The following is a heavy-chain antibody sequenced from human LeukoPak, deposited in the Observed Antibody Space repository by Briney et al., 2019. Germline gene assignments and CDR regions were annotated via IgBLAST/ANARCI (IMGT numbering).Heavy chain of an antibody. CDR1: GDSISSGDYS. V-gene: IGHV4-30-2*01. CDR2: IFHSGPS. J-gene: IGHJ5*02. D-gene: IGHD3-10*01. Sequence: SETLSLTCAVSGDSISSGDYSWSWIRQPSGKGLEWIGYIFHSGPSYYNPSLKSRVTISVDRSKNQFSLRLTSVTAADTAVYYCARELWFVNAPGSWLDPWGQGILVTVSS. CDR3: ARELWFVNAPGSWLDP.